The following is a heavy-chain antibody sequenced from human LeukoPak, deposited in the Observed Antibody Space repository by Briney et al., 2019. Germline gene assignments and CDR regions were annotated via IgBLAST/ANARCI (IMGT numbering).Heavy chain of an antibody. Sequence: GGSLRLSCAASEFTFSNYAMSWARQAPGKGLEWVSAISGSGESTYYGDSVKGRFTISRDNSKNTLHLQMNSLRAEDTAVYYCAKSGGPLNNWFDPWGQGTLVTVSS. CDR2: ISGSGEST. CDR3: AKSGGPLNNWFDP. D-gene: IGHD3-10*01. CDR1: EFTFSNYA. J-gene: IGHJ5*02. V-gene: IGHV3-23*01.